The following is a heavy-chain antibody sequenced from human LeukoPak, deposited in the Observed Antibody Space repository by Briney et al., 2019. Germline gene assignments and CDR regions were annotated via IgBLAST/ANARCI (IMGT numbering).Heavy chain of an antibody. CDR3: ARVHSSLHYDILTGYAY. CDR1: GYTFTSYG. D-gene: IGHD3-9*01. CDR2: ISAYNGNT. J-gene: IGHJ4*02. Sequence: ASVKVSCKASGYTFTSYGISWVRQAPGQGLEWMGWISAYNGNTNYAQKLQGRGTMTTDTSPSTAYMELRSLRSDDTAVYYCARVHSSLHYDILTGYAYWGQGTLVTVSS. V-gene: IGHV1-18*01.